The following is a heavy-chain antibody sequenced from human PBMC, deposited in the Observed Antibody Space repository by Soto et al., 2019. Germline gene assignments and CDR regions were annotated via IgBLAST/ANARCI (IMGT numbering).Heavy chain of an antibody. D-gene: IGHD2-21*02. J-gene: IGHJ3*01. CDR3: ATPGGRDFNAFDV. Sequence: GACLKRSFECSGYAVTRNWIVCVRQMPGKGLEWMGIIFPIDSDTRYSPSSQGQVTISADNSISTAYLQWSSLKASDTAIYYCATPGGRDFNAFDVWGQGTMVTV. CDR1: GYAVTRNW. CDR2: IFPIDSDT. V-gene: IGHV5-51*01.